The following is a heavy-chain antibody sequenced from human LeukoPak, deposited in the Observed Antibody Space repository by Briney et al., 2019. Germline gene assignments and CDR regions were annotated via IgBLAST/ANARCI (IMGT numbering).Heavy chain of an antibody. D-gene: IGHD2-2*01. CDR2: IYYSGST. Sequence: PSETLSLTCTVSGGSISSGDYYWSWIRQPPGKGLEWIRYIYYSGSTYYNPSLKSRVTISVDTSKNQFSLKLSSVTAADTAVYYCARTRDANAYYYYYGMDVWGQGTTVTVSS. J-gene: IGHJ6*02. V-gene: IGHV4-30-4*01. CDR3: ARTRDANAYYYYYGMDV. CDR1: GGSISSGDYY.